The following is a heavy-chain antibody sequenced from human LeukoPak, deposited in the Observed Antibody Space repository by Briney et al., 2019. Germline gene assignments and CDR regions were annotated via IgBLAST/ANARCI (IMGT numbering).Heavy chain of an antibody. D-gene: IGHD6-13*01. J-gene: IGHJ4*02. Sequence: PSETLSLTCTVSGGSISSYYWSWIRQPPGKGLEWIGYIYYSGSTNFNPSLKSRVTISVDTSKKQFSLKLSSVTAADTAVYYCARRAEAGTGFDYWGQGTLVTVSS. CDR2: IYYSGST. CDR3: ARRAEAGTGFDY. V-gene: IGHV4-59*01. CDR1: GGSISSYY.